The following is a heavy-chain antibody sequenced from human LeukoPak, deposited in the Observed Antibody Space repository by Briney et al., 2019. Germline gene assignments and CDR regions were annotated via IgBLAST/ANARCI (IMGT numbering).Heavy chain of an antibody. D-gene: IGHD1-1*01. V-gene: IGHV4-34*01. Sequence: PSETLSLTCAVYGGSFSGYYWSWIRQPPGKGLEWIGEINHSGSTNYNPSLKSRVTISVDTSKNQFSLKLSSVTAADTAVYYCARDGVGYGWGQGTLVTVSS. CDR2: INHSGST. CDR1: GGSFSGYY. CDR3: ARDGVGYG. J-gene: IGHJ4*02.